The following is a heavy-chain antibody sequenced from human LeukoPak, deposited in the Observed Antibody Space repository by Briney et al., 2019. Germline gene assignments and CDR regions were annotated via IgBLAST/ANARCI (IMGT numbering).Heavy chain of an antibody. V-gene: IGHV4-59*01. D-gene: IGHD3-10*01. Sequence: SETLSLTCTVSGGSISSYYWSWIRQPPGRGLEWIGNINYSGSTNYNPSLKSRVTISVDTSKNQFSLKLSSVTAADTAVYYCARHYYGSGSYLYFDYWGQGTLVTVSS. CDR2: INYSGST. CDR3: ARHYYGSGSYLYFDY. CDR1: GGSISSYY. J-gene: IGHJ4*02.